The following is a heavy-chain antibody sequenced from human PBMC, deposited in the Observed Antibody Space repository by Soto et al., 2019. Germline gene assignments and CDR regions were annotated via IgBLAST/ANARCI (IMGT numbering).Heavy chain of an antibody. D-gene: IGHD6-19*01. Sequence: GGSLRLSCAGSGFTFSSYSMNWVRQAPGKGLEWVSFISSSSSYISYADSVKGRFTISRDNAKNSLYLQMNSLRAEDTAVYYCGRTTFPPSYSSGWYPDSWGQGTQVTVSS. CDR3: GRTTFPPSYSSGWYPDS. CDR2: ISSSSSYI. V-gene: IGHV3-21*01. CDR1: GFTFSSYS. J-gene: IGHJ4*02.